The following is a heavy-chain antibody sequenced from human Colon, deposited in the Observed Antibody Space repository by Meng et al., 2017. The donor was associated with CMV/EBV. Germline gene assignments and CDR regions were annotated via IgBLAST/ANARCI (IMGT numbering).Heavy chain of an antibody. CDR2: IRYDGSNK. J-gene: IGHJ4*02. V-gene: IGHV3-30*02. CDR1: GFTFSSYG. Sequence: GESLKISCAASGFTFSSYGMHWVRQAPGKGLEWVAFIRYDGSNKYYADSVKSRFTISRDNSKNTLYLQMNSLRAEDTAVYYCAKEEEYCSSTSCYRHFDYWGQGTLVTVSS. D-gene: IGHD2-2*01. CDR3: AKEEEYCSSTSCYRHFDY.